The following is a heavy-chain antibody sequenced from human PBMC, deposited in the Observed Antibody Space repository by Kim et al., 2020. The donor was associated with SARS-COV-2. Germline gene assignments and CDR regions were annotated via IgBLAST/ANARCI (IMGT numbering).Heavy chain of an antibody. Sequence: GGSLRLSCAASGFTFSSYSMNWVRQAPGKGLEWVSSISSSSSYIYYADSVKGRFTISRDNAKNSLYLQMNSLRAEDTAVYYCARRARIAAAGTRFPWFDPWGQGTLVTVSS. V-gene: IGHV3-21*01. CDR3: ARRARIAAAGTRFPWFDP. CDR1: GFTFSSYS. J-gene: IGHJ5*02. D-gene: IGHD6-13*01. CDR2: ISSSSSYI.